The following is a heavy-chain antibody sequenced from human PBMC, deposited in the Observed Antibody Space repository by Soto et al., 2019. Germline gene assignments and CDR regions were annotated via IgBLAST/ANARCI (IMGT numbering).Heavy chain of an antibody. CDR2: ISGSGGNT. V-gene: IGHV3-23*01. D-gene: IGHD6-13*01. J-gene: IGHJ4*02. Sequence: EVQLLESGGGVVQPGGSLRLSCTASGFTFSSYVMRWVRQAPGKGLEWVSAISGSGGNTYYADSVKGRFTISRDNSKNTLYLQMNSLTAEDTAVYYCAKVVIGTPGSSAFDYWGQGTLVTVS. CDR1: GFTFSSYV. CDR3: AKVVIGTPGSSAFDY.